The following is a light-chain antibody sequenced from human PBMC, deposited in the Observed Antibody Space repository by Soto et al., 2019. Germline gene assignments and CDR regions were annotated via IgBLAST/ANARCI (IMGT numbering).Light chain of an antibody. Sequence: DIQMSQSPSSLSASVGDRVTITCRASQGISNYLAWYQQKPGKVPELLIYAASTLQSGVPSRFSGSGSGTEFSLTISGLQPEDVATYYCHKYNHAPTFGGGTKVEIK. V-gene: IGKV1-27*01. J-gene: IGKJ4*01. CDR1: QGISNY. CDR2: AAS. CDR3: HKYNHAPT.